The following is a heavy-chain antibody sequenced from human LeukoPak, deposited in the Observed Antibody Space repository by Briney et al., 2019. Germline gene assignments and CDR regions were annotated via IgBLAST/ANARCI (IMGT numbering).Heavy chain of an antibody. Sequence: PSETLSLTCTVSGGSISSSSYYWGWIRQPPGKGLEWIGGIYYSGSTYYNPSLKSRVTISVDTSKNQFSLKLSSVTAADTAVYYCARVVYRVRGYSYPDYWGQGTLVTVSS. CDR2: IYYSGST. V-gene: IGHV4-39*07. D-gene: IGHD5-18*01. J-gene: IGHJ4*02. CDR3: ARVVYRVRGYSYPDY. CDR1: GGSISSSSYY.